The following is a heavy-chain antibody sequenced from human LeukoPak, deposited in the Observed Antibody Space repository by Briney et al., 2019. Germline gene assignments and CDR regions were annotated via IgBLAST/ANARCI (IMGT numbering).Heavy chain of an antibody. J-gene: IGHJ4*02. D-gene: IGHD1-1*01. V-gene: IGHV3-7*05. Sequence: GGSLRLSCAASGFTFSSSWMTWVRQAPGKGLEWVANIKQDGSEKYYVGSVRGRFTISRDNAKNSLYLQMNSLTAEDTAVYYCARDESGMAYWGQGTLVTVSS. CDR2: IKQDGSEK. CDR1: GFTFSSSW. CDR3: ARDESGMAY.